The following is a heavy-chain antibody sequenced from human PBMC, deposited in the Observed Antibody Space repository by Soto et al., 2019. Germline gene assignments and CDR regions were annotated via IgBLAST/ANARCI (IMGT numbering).Heavy chain of an antibody. J-gene: IGHJ5*02. CDR3: ARMATFGSLNWFDP. Sequence: ASVKVSCKASGYTFTSYDINWVRQATGQGLEWMGWMNPNSGNTGYAQKFQGRVTMTRDISIATAYMELSSLRSDDTAIYYCARMATFGSLNWFDPWGQGTLVTVSS. CDR2: MNPNSGNT. D-gene: IGHD3-16*01. V-gene: IGHV1-8*01. CDR1: GYTFTSYD.